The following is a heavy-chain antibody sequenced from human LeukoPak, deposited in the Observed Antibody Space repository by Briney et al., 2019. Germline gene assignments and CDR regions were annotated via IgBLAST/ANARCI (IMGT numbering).Heavy chain of an antibody. D-gene: IGHD3-10*01. CDR3: ARGQTNRLLWFGESLSNINPFDY. CDR1: GGTFSSYA. J-gene: IGHJ4*02. CDR2: IIPIFGTA. Sequence: SVKVSCKASGGTFSSYAISWVRQAPGQGLEWMGGIIPIFGTANYAQKFQGRVTITADTSTSTAYMELRSLRSDDTAVYYCARGQTNRLLWFGESLSNINPFDYWGQGTLVTVSS. V-gene: IGHV1-69*06.